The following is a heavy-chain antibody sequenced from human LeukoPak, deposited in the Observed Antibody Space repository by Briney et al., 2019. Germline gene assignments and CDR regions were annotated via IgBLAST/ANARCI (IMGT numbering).Heavy chain of an antibody. D-gene: IGHD3-10*01. CDR3: AKKHYFGSGSYEY. V-gene: IGHV3-53*01. J-gene: IGHJ4*02. CDR1: GFTVSSNY. CDR2: IYSGGTT. Sequence: GGSLRLSCVASGFTVSSNYMSWVRQAPGKGLEWVSVIYSGGTTYYADSVKGRFAISRDNSKNTLYLQMNSLRAEDTAVYYCAKKHYFGSGSYEYWGQGTLVTVSS.